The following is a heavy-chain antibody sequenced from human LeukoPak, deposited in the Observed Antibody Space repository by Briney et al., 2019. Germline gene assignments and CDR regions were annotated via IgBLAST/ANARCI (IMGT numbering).Heavy chain of an antibody. J-gene: IGHJ2*01. CDR1: GGSISSSSYY. CDR3: ARGYFDGALPRYFDL. CDR2: IYYSGST. D-gene: IGHD4/OR15-4a*01. V-gene: IGHV4-39*01. Sequence: PSETLSLTCTVSGGSISSSSYYWGWIRQPPGKGLEWIGSIYYSGSTYYNPSLKSRVTISVDTSKNQFSLKLSSVTAADTAVYFCARGYFDGALPRYFDLWGRGTLLTVSS.